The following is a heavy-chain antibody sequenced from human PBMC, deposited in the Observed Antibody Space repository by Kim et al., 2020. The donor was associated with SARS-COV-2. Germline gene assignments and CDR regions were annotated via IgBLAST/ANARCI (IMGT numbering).Heavy chain of an antibody. CDR3: ARQGSSGWSGFDP. Sequence: SETLSLTCTVSGGSISSSSYYWGWIRQPPGKGLEWIGSIYYSGSTYYNPSLKSRVTISVDTSKNQFSLKLSSVTAADTAVYYCARQGSSGWSGFDPWGQGTLVTVSS. V-gene: IGHV4-39*01. CDR2: IYYSGST. D-gene: IGHD6-19*01. CDR1: GGSISSSSYY. J-gene: IGHJ5*02.